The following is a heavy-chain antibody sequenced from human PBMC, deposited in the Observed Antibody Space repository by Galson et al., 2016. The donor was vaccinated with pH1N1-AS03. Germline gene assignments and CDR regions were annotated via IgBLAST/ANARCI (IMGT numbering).Heavy chain of an antibody. Sequence: SVKVSCKASGYTFTGQYMHWVRQAPGQGLEWMGWINPNSGGTNYAQKFQGRVTMTRDTFISTAYMELSRLRSDDTAVYYCARGYCSGGNCYKANWFDSWGQGTQVTVSS. J-gene: IGHJ5*01. CDR2: INPNSGGT. D-gene: IGHD2-15*01. CDR1: GYTFTGQY. CDR3: ARGYCSGGNCYKANWFDS. V-gene: IGHV1-2*02.